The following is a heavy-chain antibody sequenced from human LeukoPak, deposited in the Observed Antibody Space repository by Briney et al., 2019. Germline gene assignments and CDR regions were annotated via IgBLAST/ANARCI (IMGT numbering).Heavy chain of an antibody. CDR2: ISGSGGST. CDR3: AKTGRIAAAPDC. Sequence: GGSLRLSCVASGFTFSPYAMSWVRQAPGKGLEWVSAISGSGGSTYYADSVKGRFTISRDNSKNTLYLQMNSLRAEDTAVYYCAKTGRIAAAPDCWGQGTLVTVSS. V-gene: IGHV3-23*01. D-gene: IGHD6-13*01. CDR1: GFTFSPYA. J-gene: IGHJ4*02.